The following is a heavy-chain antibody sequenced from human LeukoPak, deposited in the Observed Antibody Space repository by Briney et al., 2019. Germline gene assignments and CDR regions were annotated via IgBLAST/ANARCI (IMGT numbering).Heavy chain of an antibody. V-gene: IGHV1-69*13. J-gene: IGHJ5*02. Sequence: SVKVSCKASGGTFSSYAISWVRQAPGQGLEWMGGIIPIFGTANYAQKFQGRVTITADESTSTAYMELSSLRSEDTAVYYCARAKTNDYGDYRPQFDPWGQGTLVTVSS. CDR3: ARAKTNDYGDYRPQFDP. CDR2: IIPIFGTA. CDR1: GGTFSSYA. D-gene: IGHD4-17*01.